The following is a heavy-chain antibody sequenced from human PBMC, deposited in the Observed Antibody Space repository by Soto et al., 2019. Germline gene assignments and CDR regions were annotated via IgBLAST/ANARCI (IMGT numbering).Heavy chain of an antibody. CDR3: ATSGVNWNDVLNYFDY. Sequence: SVKVSCTASGGTFSSYAISWVRQAPGQGLEWMGGIIPIFGTANYAQKFQGRVTITADESTSTAYMELSSLRSEDTAVYYCATSGVNWNDVLNYFDYWGQGTLVTVSS. J-gene: IGHJ4*02. V-gene: IGHV1-69*13. D-gene: IGHD1-1*01. CDR2: IIPIFGTA. CDR1: GGTFSSYA.